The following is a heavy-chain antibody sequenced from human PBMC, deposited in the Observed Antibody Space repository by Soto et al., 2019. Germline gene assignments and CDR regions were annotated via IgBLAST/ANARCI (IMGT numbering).Heavy chain of an antibody. V-gene: IGHV3-30*18. CDR3: AKLVGGVKAIGAPGDWLDP. CDR2: ISHEGSEK. CDR1: GFMFSGYG. J-gene: IGHJ5*02. D-gene: IGHD3-3*01. Sequence: QVQLVESGGGVVQPGDSLRLSCAASGFMFSGYGMHWIRQAPGKGLEWVAVISHEGSEKYYGDSVKGRCTVSRDNSNNTLFLQIDSLRAEDTAVYYCAKLVGGVKAIGAPGDWLDPWGQGTLVTVSS.